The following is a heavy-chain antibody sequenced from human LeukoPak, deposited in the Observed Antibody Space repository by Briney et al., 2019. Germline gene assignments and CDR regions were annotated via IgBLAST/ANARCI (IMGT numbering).Heavy chain of an antibody. CDR1: GFTVRSNY. V-gene: IGHV3-53*01. CDR3: ARELGSGSFDY. J-gene: IGHJ4*02. D-gene: IGHD6-19*01. CDR2: IYSGGST. Sequence: GGSLRLSCAASGFTVRSNYMSWVRQAPGKGLEWVSVIYSGGSTYYADSVKGRFTISRDNSKNTLYLQMNSLRAEDTAVYYCARELGSGSFDYWGQGTLVTVSS.